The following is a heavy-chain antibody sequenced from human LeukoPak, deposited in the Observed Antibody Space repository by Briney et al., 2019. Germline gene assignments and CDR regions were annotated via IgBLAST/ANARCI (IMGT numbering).Heavy chain of an antibody. Sequence: GGSLRLSCAASGFIFSSYGMHWVRQAPGKGLEWVAVISYDGRNQFSADSVKGRVTISRDNSKNTLYLQMNSLRAEDTAVYYCRYDSEDYWGQGTLVTVSS. J-gene: IGHJ4*02. CDR3: RYDSEDY. V-gene: IGHV3-30*03. CDR2: ISYDGRNQ. D-gene: IGHD3-9*01. CDR1: GFIFSSYG.